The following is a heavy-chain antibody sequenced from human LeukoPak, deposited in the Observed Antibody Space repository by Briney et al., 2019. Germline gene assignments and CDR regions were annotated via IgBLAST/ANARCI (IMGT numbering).Heavy chain of an antibody. CDR3: AKFDYYGSGSHYYDSI. CDR2: ISGRGGST. V-gene: IGHV3-23*01. Sequence: GGSLRLSCAASGFTFSSYAISWVRQAAGGGLEWVSAISGRGGSTDYADSVKGRFTIYRDNSKNTLYLQMNILTAEGTAVYYCAKFDYYGSGSHYYDSIWGQGTLVTVSS. D-gene: IGHD3-10*01. CDR1: GFTFSSYA. J-gene: IGHJ4*02.